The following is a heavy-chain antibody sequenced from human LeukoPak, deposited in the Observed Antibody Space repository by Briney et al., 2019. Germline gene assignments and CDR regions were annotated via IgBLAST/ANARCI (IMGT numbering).Heavy chain of an antibody. V-gene: IGHV4-38-2*02. Sequence: PSETLSLTCSVSGFSISSGYFWGWIRQPPGKGLEWIGRIYHSGSTYYDPSLKSRVTISVDMSRNQFSLKLSSVTAADTAVYYCARGEDYGVYLSWFDPWGQGALVTVSS. CDR2: IYHSGST. J-gene: IGHJ5*02. D-gene: IGHD4-17*01. CDR1: GFSISSGYF. CDR3: ARGEDYGVYLSWFDP.